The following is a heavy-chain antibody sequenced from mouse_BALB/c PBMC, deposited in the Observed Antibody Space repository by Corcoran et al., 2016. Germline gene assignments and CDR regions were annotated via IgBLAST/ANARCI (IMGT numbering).Heavy chain of an antibody. CDR3: ARNYGNYFDY. D-gene: IGHD2-1*01. Sequence: QVQLQQSGAELAKPGASVKMSCKASGYTFTSYWMHWVKQRPGQGLEWIGYINPSTGYTEYNQKFKDKATLTADKSYSTAYMQLISLTSEDSAVYYCARNYGNYFDYWGQGTTLTVSS. CDR2: INPSTGYT. CDR1: GYTFTSYW. J-gene: IGHJ2*01. V-gene: IGHV1-7*01.